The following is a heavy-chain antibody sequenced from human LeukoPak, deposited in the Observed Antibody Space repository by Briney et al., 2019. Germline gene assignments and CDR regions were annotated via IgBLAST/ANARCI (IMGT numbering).Heavy chain of an antibody. CDR1: GGSFSDYY. CDR3: ASHYSSGSYRYTGSFDS. CDR2: INHSGTT. J-gene: IGHJ4*02. Sequence: SETLSLTCAVYGGSFSDYYWSWIRQPPGKGLEWIGKINHSGTTNYSPSLKSRVSISVDTSKNQFSLKLNSVTAADAAMYYCASHYSSGSYRYTGSFDSWGQGTLVNVSS. D-gene: IGHD3-16*02. V-gene: IGHV4-34*01.